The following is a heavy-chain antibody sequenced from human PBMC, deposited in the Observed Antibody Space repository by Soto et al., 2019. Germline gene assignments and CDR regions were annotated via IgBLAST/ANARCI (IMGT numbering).Heavy chain of an antibody. J-gene: IGHJ4*02. CDR1: GFTFSSYG. D-gene: IGHD1-1*01. CDR2: IWYDGSNK. CDR3: ARDFYRNRPEIATTCFDY. V-gene: IGHV3-33*01. Sequence: WGSLTLSSAASGFTFSSYGMHWVLQAPCKGLEWVAVIWYDGSNKYYEDSVKGRFTISRDNSKNTLYLQMNSLRAEDTAVYYCARDFYRNRPEIATTCFDYWGQGTLVTVSS.